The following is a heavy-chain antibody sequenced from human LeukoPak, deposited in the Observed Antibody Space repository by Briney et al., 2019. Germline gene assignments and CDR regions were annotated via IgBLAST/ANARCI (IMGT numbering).Heavy chain of an antibody. J-gene: IGHJ4*02. CDR3: ARGSQSLGYCSGGSCRAKIFDY. V-gene: IGHV4-34*01. D-gene: IGHD2-15*01. Sequence: LETLSLTCAVHGGSFSGYYWSWIRQPPGKGLEWIGEINHSGSTNYNPSLKSRVTISVDTSKNQFSLKLSSVTAADAAVYYCARGSQSLGYCSGGSCRAKIFDYWGQGTLVTVPS. CDR2: INHSGST. CDR1: GGSFSGYY.